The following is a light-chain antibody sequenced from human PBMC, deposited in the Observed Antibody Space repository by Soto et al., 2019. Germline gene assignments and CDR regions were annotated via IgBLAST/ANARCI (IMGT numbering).Light chain of an antibody. J-gene: IGKJ1*01. CDR1: QGFSSTF. V-gene: IGKV3-20*01. CDR3: QQYASSVT. Sequence: EILLTQSPPSLSLSPGDRATLTGRASQGFSSTFLSWYQQKPGQAPRLLIYGASSRATGIPDRFSGSGSGTDYTLSVSRLEPEDFAVYYCQQYASSVTFGQGTKVE. CDR2: GAS.